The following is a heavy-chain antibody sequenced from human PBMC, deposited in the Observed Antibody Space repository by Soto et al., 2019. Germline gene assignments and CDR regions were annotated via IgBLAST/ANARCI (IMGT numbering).Heavy chain of an antibody. D-gene: IGHD6-19*01. CDR1: GDSVSGGSYR. CDR2: MHYTGSS. J-gene: IGHJ4*02. CDR3: AREGEWLGPFDF. Sequence: PSETLSLTCTVSGDSVSGGSYRWSWIRQPPGKGLEWIGYMHYTGSSSYNPSLKSRVTISVDASRNQFSLKLNSVTAADTAVYYCAREGEWLGPFDFWGQGTVVTVSS. V-gene: IGHV4-61*01.